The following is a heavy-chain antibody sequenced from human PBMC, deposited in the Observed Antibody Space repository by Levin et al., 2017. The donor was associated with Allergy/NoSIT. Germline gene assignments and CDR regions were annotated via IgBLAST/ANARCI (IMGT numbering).Heavy chain of an antibody. CDR3: VRDPGNAALGKPYLDS. CDR2: IWYDGSKK. CDR1: GFSFSSYG. J-gene: IGHJ4*02. Sequence: SGGSLRLSCAASGFSFSSYGFHWVRQPPGKGLEWVAVIWYDGSKKYYVDSGKGRFTISRDNSKNTLYLQMNSLRAEDTAVYYCVRDPGNAALGKPYLDSWGQGTLVTVSS. V-gene: IGHV3-33*01. D-gene: IGHD7-27*01.